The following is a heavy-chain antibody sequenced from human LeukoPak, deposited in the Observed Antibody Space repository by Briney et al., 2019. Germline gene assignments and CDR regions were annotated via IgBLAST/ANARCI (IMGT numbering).Heavy chain of an antibody. CDR1: GFTFSSYG. J-gene: IGHJ6*02. Sequence: GGSLRLSCAASGFTFSSYGMGWVRQAPGKGLEWVSAISDSGGSTYYADSVKGRFTISRDNSKNTVSLQMNSLRAEDTAVYYCARDLHYYVAMDVWGQGTTVTVSS. V-gene: IGHV3-23*01. CDR2: ISDSGGST. CDR3: ARDLHYYVAMDV. D-gene: IGHD3-10*02.